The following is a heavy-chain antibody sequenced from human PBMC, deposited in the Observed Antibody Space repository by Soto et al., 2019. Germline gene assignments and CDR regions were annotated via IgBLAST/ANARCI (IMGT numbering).Heavy chain of an antibody. D-gene: IGHD1-26*01. CDR2: IIPIFGTT. Sequence: SVKVSCKASGGTFSSYAITWVRQAPGQGLEWMGEIIPIFGTTNYAQKFQGRVTITADKSTSTAYMELRSLRSEDTAVYHCATDGAHDYWGQGTLVTVSS. CDR1: GGTFSSYA. CDR3: ATDGAHDY. V-gene: IGHV1-69*06. J-gene: IGHJ4*02.